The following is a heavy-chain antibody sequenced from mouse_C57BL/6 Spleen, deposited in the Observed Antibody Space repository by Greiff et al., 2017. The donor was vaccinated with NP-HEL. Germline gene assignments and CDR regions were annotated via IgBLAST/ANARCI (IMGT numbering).Heavy chain of an antibody. V-gene: IGHV2-3*01. D-gene: IGHD2-2*01. Sequence: VNVVESGPGLVAPSQSLSITCTVSGFSLTSYGVSWVRQPPGKGLEWLGVIWGDGSTNYHSALISRLSISKDNSKSQVFLKLNRLQTDDTATYYCAKKGLWLRQGSYYAMDYWGQGTSVTVSS. CDR2: IWGDGST. J-gene: IGHJ4*01. CDR1: GFSLTSYG. CDR3: AKKGLWLRQGSYYAMDY.